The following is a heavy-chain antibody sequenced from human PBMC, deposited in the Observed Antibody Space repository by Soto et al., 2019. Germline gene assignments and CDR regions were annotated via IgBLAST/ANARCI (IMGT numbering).Heavy chain of an antibody. CDR3: ARLALGYCSGGSVYVGDYYYYYMDV. CDR1: GGSISSSSYY. J-gene: IGHJ6*03. D-gene: IGHD2-15*01. CDR2: IYYSGST. V-gene: IGHV4-39*01. Sequence: PSETLSLTCTVSGGSISSSSYYWGWIRQPPGKGLEWIGSIYYSGSTYYNPSLKSRVTISVDTSKNQFSLKLSSVTAADTAVYYCARLALGYCSGGSVYVGDYYYYYMDVWGKGTTVTVAS.